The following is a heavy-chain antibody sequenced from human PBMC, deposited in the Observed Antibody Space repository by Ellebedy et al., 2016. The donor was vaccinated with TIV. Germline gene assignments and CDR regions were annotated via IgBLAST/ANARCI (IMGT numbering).Heavy chain of an antibody. V-gene: IGHV3-20*04. CDR1: GFTFADYG. CDR2: IPWSGYGA. Sequence: GESLKISCAASGFTFADYGMSWVRQAPGKGLEWVSHIPWSGYGAHYADSVKGRFTISRDNAKNSLYLQMNSLRAEDTAWYFCAREVYVSGNFDYWGQGTLLTVSS. CDR3: AREVYVSGNFDY. J-gene: IGHJ4*02. D-gene: IGHD3-10*01.